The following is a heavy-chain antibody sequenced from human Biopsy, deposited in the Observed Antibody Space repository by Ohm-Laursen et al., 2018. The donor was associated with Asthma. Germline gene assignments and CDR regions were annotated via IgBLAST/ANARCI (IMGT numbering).Heavy chain of an antibody. CDR1: PGSFSGFF. CDR3: ARGPELDV. Sequence: SETLSLTCYVYPGSFSGFFWTWIRPSPGKGLEWIGETNERGVTNNNPSLKSQVIISIDTYWNRVSLKLTSVTAADTAVYYCARGPELDVWGQGTTVTVSS. J-gene: IGHJ6*02. V-gene: IGHV4-34*01. CDR2: TNERGVT.